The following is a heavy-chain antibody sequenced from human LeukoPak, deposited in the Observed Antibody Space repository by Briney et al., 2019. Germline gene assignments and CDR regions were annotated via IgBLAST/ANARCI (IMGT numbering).Heavy chain of an antibody. V-gene: IGHV3-30*18. Sequence: PGGSLRLSCAASGFSFSTYGMHWVRQAPGKGLEWMAVISSDGNNKYYADSVKGRFTISRDNSKNTLYLQMNSLRAEDTAVYYCAKSRGCSSTSCLVDYWGQGTLVTVSS. CDR3: AKSRGCSSTSCLVDY. CDR1: GFSFSTYG. J-gene: IGHJ4*02. D-gene: IGHD2-2*01. CDR2: ISSDGNNK.